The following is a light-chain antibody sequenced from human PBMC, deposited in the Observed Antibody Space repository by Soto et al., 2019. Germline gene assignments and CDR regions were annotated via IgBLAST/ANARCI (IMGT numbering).Light chain of an antibody. J-gene: IGKJ1*01. CDR2: DVS. CDR3: QQRSNWPRT. V-gene: IGKV3-11*01. CDR1: QNISNY. Sequence: VFTKSPATLSLSPGKRATLSCRASQNISNYLIWYQQKPGQAPRLLIYDVSNRAAGIPARFSGSGSGTDFTLTISSLEPEDFAVYYCQQRSNWPRTFCQVTKVDIK.